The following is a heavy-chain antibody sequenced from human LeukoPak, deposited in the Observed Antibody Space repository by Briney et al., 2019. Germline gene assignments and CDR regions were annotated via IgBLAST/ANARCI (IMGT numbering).Heavy chain of an antibody. J-gene: IGHJ2*01. CDR1: GFTFSSYG. D-gene: IGHD6-19*01. Sequence: GGSLRLSCAASGFTFSSYGMSWVRQAPGKGLEWVSAISGSGGSTYYADSVKGRFTISRDNSKNTLYLQMNSLRAEDTAVYYCAKEATHQQWLVLGYFDLWGRGTLVTVSS. CDR3: AKEATHQQWLVLGYFDL. V-gene: IGHV3-23*01. CDR2: ISGSGGST.